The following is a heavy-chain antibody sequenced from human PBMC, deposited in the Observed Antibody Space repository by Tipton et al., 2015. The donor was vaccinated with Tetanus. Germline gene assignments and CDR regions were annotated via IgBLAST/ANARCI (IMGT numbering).Heavy chain of an antibody. D-gene: IGHD3-10*01. J-gene: IGHJ4*02. CDR2: ISGSGNTV. Sequence: GSLRLSCAASGISFSDSFMSWIRQAPGKGLEWGSYISGSGNTVYVADSMKGRMTVSRDNAKSSQYLQMNSLRAEDTAVYYCGVLVRGVLLTRVIEHWGRGTLVAVSS. CDR3: GVLVRGVLLTRVIEH. CDR1: GISFSDSF. V-gene: IGHV3-11*01.